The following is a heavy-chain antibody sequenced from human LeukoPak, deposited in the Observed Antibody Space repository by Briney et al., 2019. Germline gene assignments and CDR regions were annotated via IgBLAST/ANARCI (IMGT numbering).Heavy chain of an antibody. CDR2: IYYSGST. Sequence: SETLSLTCTVSGCSISSSSYYWGWIRQPPGKGLEWIGSIYYSGSTYYNPSLKSRVTISVDTSKNQFSLKLSSVTAADTAVYYCARRYYYDSSPPDYWGQGTLVTVSS. V-gene: IGHV4-39*01. J-gene: IGHJ4*02. CDR3: ARRYYYDSSPPDY. CDR1: GCSISSSSYY. D-gene: IGHD3-22*01.